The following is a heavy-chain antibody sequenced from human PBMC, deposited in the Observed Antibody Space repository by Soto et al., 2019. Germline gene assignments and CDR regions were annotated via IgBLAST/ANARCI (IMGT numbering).Heavy chain of an antibody. CDR3: ARHAEVLYYYYMDV. CDR1: GGSISSYY. D-gene: IGHD3-10*01. CDR2: IYYSGST. J-gene: IGHJ6*03. V-gene: IGHV4-59*08. Sequence: PSETLSLTCTVSGGSISSYYWSWIRQPPGKGLEWIGYIYYSGSTNYNPSLKSRVIISVDTSKNQFSLKLSSVTAADTAVYYCARHAEVLYYYYMDVWGKGTTVTVSS.